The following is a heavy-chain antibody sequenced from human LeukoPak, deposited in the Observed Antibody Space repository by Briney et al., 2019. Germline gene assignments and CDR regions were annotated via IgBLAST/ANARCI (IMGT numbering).Heavy chain of an antibody. Sequence: PSETLSLTCTVSGGSFTTHYWSWIRQPPGKGLEWIGYISYIGSTNYNPSLKSRVTISIDTSKNEVSLMLTSVTAADTAVYCCASDSISMNAFDAWGQGTMVTVSS. J-gene: IGHJ3*01. CDR3: ASDSISMNAFDA. CDR1: GGSFTTHY. D-gene: IGHD3-22*01. V-gene: IGHV4-59*11. CDR2: ISYIGST.